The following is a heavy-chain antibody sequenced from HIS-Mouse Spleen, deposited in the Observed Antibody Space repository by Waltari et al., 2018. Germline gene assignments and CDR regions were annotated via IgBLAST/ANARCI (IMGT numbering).Heavy chain of an antibody. D-gene: IGHD4-17*01. CDR1: GFSLSTSGVG. J-gene: IGHJ4*02. V-gene: IGHV2-5*02. CDR2: IYWDDDK. Sequence: QITLKESGPTLVKPTQNLTLTCTFSGFSLSTSGVGVGWIRQPPGKALEWLALIYWDDDKRYSPSLKSRLTITKDTSKNQVVLTVTNMDPVDTASYYCAHLTTKSTVVTPGHYFDYWGQGTLVTVSS. CDR3: AHLTTKSTVVTPGHYFDY.